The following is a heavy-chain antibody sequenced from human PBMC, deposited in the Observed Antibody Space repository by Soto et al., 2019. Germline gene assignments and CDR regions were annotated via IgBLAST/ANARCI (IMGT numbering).Heavy chain of an antibody. CDR2: VYYTGTT. Sequence: SETLSLTCTVSGGSIGSYHWSWVRQPPGKGLEWIASVYYTGTTNYNPSLGSRVTISIDAPGNRFSMEITSVTAADTAIYYFARDTVLTGMFDFWGQGTLVTVSS. V-gene: IGHV4-59*01. D-gene: IGHD4-17*01. J-gene: IGHJ4*02. CDR3: ARDTVLTGMFDF. CDR1: GGSIGSYH.